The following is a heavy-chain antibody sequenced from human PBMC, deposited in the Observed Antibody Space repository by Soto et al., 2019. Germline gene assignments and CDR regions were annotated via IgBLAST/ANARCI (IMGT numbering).Heavy chain of an antibody. CDR1: GITLSRDW. J-gene: IGHJ4*02. CDR3: AKLLXGVTALDY. V-gene: IGHV3-7*01. CDR2: IKPDGSGE. D-gene: IGHD2-21*02. Sequence: EVQLVESGGGLVQPGGSLRLSCTASGITLSRDWMTWVRQAPGKGLEWVASIKPDGSGEYYLDSVKGRFTISRDNTKNSLYLQXNSLRXDXTATYFCAKLLXGVTALDYWGQGTLVTVSS.